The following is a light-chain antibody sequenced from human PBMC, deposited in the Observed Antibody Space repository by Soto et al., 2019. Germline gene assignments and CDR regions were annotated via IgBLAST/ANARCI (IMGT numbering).Light chain of an antibody. CDR3: QQSRYTPPT. Sequence: DIQMTQSPSSLSASIGDSITITCRASQSVSRYLSWFQQKPGKAPNLLIFGASSLQSGVPSRFSGSASETEFTLTITSLVPDEFATYYCQQSRYTPPTFGQGTTVELK. CDR1: QSVSRY. CDR2: GAS. J-gene: IGKJ2*01. V-gene: IGKV1-39*01.